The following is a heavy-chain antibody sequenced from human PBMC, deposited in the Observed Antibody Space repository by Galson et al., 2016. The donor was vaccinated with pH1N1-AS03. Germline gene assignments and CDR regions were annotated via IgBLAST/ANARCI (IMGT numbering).Heavy chain of an antibody. Sequence: SLRLSCAASGFGFSFSRYSVNWVRQDPGKGLEWVSSISSSSIYIYSADSVKGRFTTSRDNAKNSVYLQMNSLRAEDTAVYYCASASGDAYSYGPDYFYYTMDVWGKGTTVTVSS. J-gene: IGHJ6*03. CDR3: ASASGDAYSYGPDYFYYTMDV. V-gene: IGHV3-21*01. CDR2: ISSSSIYI. CDR1: GFGFSFSRYS. D-gene: IGHD5-18*01.